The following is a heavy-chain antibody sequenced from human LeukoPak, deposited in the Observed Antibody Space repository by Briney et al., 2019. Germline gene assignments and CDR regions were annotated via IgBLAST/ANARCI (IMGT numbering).Heavy chain of an antibody. CDR2: ISYDGSNK. Sequence: QTGGSLRLSCAASGFTFSSYAMHWVRQAPGKGLEWVAVISYDGSNKYYADSVKGRFAISRDNSKNTLYLQMNSLRAEDTAVYYCARDMEYSSSWYDYWGQGTLVTVSS. J-gene: IGHJ4*02. CDR1: GFTFSSYA. V-gene: IGHV3-30*09. D-gene: IGHD6-13*01. CDR3: ARDMEYSSSWYDY.